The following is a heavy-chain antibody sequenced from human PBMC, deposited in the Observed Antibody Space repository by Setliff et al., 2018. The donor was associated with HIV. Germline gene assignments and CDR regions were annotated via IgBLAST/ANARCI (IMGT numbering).Heavy chain of an antibody. CDR2: IDGDDNT. D-gene: IGHD6-19*01. Sequence: GGSLRLSCAVSGLIVSRQWIGWARQAPGKGLEWVSIIDGDDNTDFTDSVKGRFAISRDNLKNTVYLEMHSLRPDDTALYYCAGDVQWMATYFDYWGQGTLVTVSS. CDR1: GLIVSRQW. V-gene: IGHV3-66*02. J-gene: IGHJ4*02. CDR3: AGDVQWMATYFDY.